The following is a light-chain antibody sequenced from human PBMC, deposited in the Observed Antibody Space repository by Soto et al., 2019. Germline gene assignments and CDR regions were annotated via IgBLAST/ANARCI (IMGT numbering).Light chain of an antibody. J-gene: IGKJ4*01. CDR1: QSVSSDY. Sequence: IVLTQSPVTQSLSPGERATLACRASQSVSSDYLAWYQHKPGQAPRLLIYGGSRASGVPDRFSGGGSGTDLSLTISRLEPEDFAVYYCQQYGNSVTFGGGTRVEIK. CDR3: QQYGNSVT. CDR2: GGS. V-gene: IGKV3-20*01.